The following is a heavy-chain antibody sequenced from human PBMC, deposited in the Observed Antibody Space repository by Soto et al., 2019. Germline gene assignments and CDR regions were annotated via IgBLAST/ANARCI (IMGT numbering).Heavy chain of an antibody. CDR3: AKARDQQWVRLPFDY. Sequence: EVQLLESGGGLVQPGGSLRLSCVGSGFFFSSYTMTWVRQAPGKGLEWVSSFSATSENTYNADSARGRFTISRDNSKHTLFLQMNSLAAEDTAIYYCAKARDQQWVRLPFDYWGQGIMVIVSS. CDR1: GFFFSSYT. J-gene: IGHJ4*02. V-gene: IGHV3-23*01. D-gene: IGHD6-19*01. CDR2: FSATSENT.